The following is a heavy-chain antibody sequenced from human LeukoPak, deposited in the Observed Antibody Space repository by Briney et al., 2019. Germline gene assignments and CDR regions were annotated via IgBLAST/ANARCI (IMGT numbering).Heavy chain of an antibody. J-gene: IGHJ6*02. V-gene: IGHV1-24*01. CDR3: ARGWLSYYYYGMDV. CDR1: GYTLTELS. Sequence: ASVKVSCKVSGYTLTELSMHWVRQAPGKGLEWMGGFDPEDGETIYAQKFQGRVTMTEDTSTDTAYMELSSLRSEDTAVYYCARGWLSYYYYGMDVWGQGTTVSVSS. CDR2: FDPEDGET. D-gene: IGHD6-19*01.